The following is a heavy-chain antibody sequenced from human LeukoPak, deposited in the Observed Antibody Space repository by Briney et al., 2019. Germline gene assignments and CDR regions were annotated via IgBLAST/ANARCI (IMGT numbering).Heavy chain of an antibody. Sequence: SETLSLTCGVSGGSISNGNWWSWVRQPPGKGLEWIGETYHTGRTNYNPSLKSRVSISVDKSKNQLSLNLNSVTAADTAVYYCVRCGSYCLDYWGQGTLVTVSS. V-gene: IGHV4-4*02. CDR1: GGSISNGNW. CDR3: VRCGSYCLDY. CDR2: TYHTGRT. D-gene: IGHD1-26*01. J-gene: IGHJ4*02.